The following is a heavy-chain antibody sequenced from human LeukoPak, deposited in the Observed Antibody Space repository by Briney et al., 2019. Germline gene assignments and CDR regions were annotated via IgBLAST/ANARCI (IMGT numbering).Heavy chain of an antibody. Sequence: PGGSLRLSCAASGFTFSDYYMSWIRQAPGKGLEWVSYISSSGSTIYYADSVKGRFTISRDNAKNSLYLQMNSLRAEDTAVYYCARPPTSPYSSSWYVFAQWGQGTLVTVSS. V-gene: IGHV3-11*01. D-gene: IGHD6-13*01. J-gene: IGHJ4*02. CDR2: ISSSGSTI. CDR1: GFTFSDYY. CDR3: ARPPTSPYSSSWYVFAQ.